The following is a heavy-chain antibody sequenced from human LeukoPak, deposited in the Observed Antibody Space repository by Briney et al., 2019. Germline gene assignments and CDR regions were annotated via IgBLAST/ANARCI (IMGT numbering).Heavy chain of an antibody. CDR1: GYTFTSYD. J-gene: IGHJ4*02. V-gene: IGHV1-8*03. D-gene: IGHD3-9*01. CDR3: ARVVTILLPWFDY. Sequence: GASVKVSYKASGYTFTSYDINWVRQATGQGLEWMGWMNPNSGNTGYAQKFQGRVTITRNTSISTAYMELSSLRSEDTAVYYCARVVTILLPWFDYWGQGTLVTVSS. CDR2: MNPNSGNT.